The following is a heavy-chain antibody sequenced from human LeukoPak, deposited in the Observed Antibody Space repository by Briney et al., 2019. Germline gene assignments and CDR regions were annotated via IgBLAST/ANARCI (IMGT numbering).Heavy chain of an antibody. CDR2: ISYIGST. D-gene: IGHD4-17*01. Sequence: SETLSLTCAVSADSFSSHYWTWIRQAPGKGLEWIGYISYIGSTNYNPSLKSRVTISIDTSKNQFSLKLSSVTAADAAVYYCARDLVTVTKGFDIWGQGTMVSVSS. V-gene: IGHV4-59*11. J-gene: IGHJ3*02. CDR1: ADSFSSHY. CDR3: ARDLVTVTKGFDI.